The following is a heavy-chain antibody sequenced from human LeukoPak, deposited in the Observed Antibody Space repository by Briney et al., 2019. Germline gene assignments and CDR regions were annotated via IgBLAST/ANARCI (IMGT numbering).Heavy chain of an antibody. D-gene: IGHD3-16*01. J-gene: IGHJ4*02. CDR1: GFTFSCYW. Sequence: GGSLRLSCAASGFTFSCYWMTWVRQAPGKGLEWVVNIQEDGSEKYYVDSVKGRFTISRDNAKNSLYLQMNSLRAEDTAVYYCARRLDLISQYYFDYWGQGTLVTVSS. V-gene: IGHV3-7*01. CDR3: ARRLDLISQYYFDY. CDR2: IQEDGSEK.